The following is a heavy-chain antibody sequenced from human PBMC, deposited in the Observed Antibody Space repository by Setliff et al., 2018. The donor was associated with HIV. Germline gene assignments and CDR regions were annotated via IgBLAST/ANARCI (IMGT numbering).Heavy chain of an antibody. D-gene: IGHD1-7*01. J-gene: IGHJ6*03. CDR2: INHSGST. V-gene: IGHV4-34*01. CDR1: GGSVSGYY. Sequence: SETLSLTCAVYGGSVSGYYWSWIRQPLGKGLEWIGEINHSGSTNYNPSLKSRVTISVDTSKNQFSLKLSSVTAADTAVYYCARDRSNWNYGKNYMDVWGKGTTVTVSS. CDR3: ARDRSNWNYGKNYMDV.